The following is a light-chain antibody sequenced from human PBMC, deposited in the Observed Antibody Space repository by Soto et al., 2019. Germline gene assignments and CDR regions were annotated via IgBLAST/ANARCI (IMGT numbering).Light chain of an antibody. J-gene: IGLJ1*01. CDR3: SSYTASSTRV. V-gene: IGLV2-14*03. CDR2: DVS. Sequence: ALTQPASVSGSPGQSITISCTGTSSDVGGYDYVSWYQHHPGKAPKLMIYDVSNRPSGVSDRFSGSKSGNTASLTISGLQAEDEADYYCSSYTASSTRVFGTGTKVTVL. CDR1: SSDVGGYDY.